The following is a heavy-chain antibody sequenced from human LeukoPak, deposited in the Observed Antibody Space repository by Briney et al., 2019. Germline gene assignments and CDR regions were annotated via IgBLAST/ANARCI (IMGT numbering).Heavy chain of an antibody. V-gene: IGHV3-30*04. Sequence: GRSLRLSCAASGFTFSSYAMHWVRQAPGKGLEWVAVISYDGSNKYYADSVKGRFTISRDNSKNTLYLQMNSLRAEDTAVYYCARADYVWGSYRYYFDYWGQGTLVTVSS. CDR2: ISYDGSNK. CDR1: GFTFSSYA. J-gene: IGHJ4*02. CDR3: ARADYVWGSYRYYFDY. D-gene: IGHD3-16*02.